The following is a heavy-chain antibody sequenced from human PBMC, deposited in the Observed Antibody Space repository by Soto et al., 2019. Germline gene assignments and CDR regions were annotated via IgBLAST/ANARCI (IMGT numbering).Heavy chain of an antibody. CDR1: GASLSGFY. Sequence: PSETLSLTCTVSGASLSGFYWSWIRQSPEKRLEWIGYIYYSGYTSYNPSLKSRVTISVDTSKNQFSLNLNSVTAADTAVYYCARLYYDSSAYYHFDHWGRGTLVTVSS. V-gene: IGHV4-59*08. CDR3: ARLYYDSSAYYHFDH. D-gene: IGHD3-22*01. CDR2: IYYSGYT. J-gene: IGHJ4*01.